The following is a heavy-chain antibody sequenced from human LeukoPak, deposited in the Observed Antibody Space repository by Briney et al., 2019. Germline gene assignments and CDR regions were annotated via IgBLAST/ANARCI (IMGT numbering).Heavy chain of an antibody. V-gene: IGHV3-73*01. Sequence: GGSLRLSCAVSGFAFSGSAMHWVRQAPAKGLQWVGRIRSNANSSATAYAASAKGRFTISRDDSKNTAYLQINSLKAEDMAVYYCARGLAVAPLHYWGQGTLVTVPS. CDR3: ARGLAVAPLHY. CDR1: GFAFSGSA. CDR2: IRSNANSSAT. J-gene: IGHJ4*02.